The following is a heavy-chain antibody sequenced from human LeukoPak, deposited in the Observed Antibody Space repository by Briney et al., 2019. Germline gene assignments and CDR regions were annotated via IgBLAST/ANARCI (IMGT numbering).Heavy chain of an antibody. Sequence: ASVKVSCKASGYTFTGYYMHWVRQAPGQGLEWMGWINPNTGGTNYAQKFQGRVTMTRDTSISTAYMQLRSLRSDDTAVYYCAKVDRGLYYFDYWGQGTLVTVSS. CDR3: AKVDRGLYYFDY. CDR1: GYTFTGYY. V-gene: IGHV1-2*02. J-gene: IGHJ4*02. CDR2: INPNTGGT. D-gene: IGHD3-10*01.